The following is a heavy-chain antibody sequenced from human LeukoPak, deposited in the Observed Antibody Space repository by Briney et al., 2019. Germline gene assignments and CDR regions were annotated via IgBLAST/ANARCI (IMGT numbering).Heavy chain of an antibody. CDR3: ATSAGGYYDFWSGPYFDY. V-gene: IGHV4-59*01. Sequence: SENLSLTCTVSGGSISSYYWSWIRQPPGKGLEWIGYIYYSGSTNYNPSLKSRVTISVDTSKNQFSLKLSSVTAADTAVYYCATSAGGYYDFWSGPYFDYWGQGTLVTVSS. CDR2: IYYSGST. J-gene: IGHJ4*02. D-gene: IGHD3-3*01. CDR1: GGSISSYY.